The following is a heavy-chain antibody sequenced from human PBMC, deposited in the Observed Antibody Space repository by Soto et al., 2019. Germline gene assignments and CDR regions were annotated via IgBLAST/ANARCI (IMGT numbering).Heavy chain of an antibody. Sequence: QVQLQESGPGLVKPSQTLSLTCTVSGGSIYTGGFYWSWIRQRPGKGLEWLGYIYYTGSTQYTPPFKSRLTISTDTSDNQFSLRLTSVTAADTAVYFGATSLVTSRTRVDYWGQGTLVTVSS. CDR2: IYYTGST. D-gene: IGHD1-26*01. CDR1: GGSIYTGGFY. V-gene: IGHV4-31*03. J-gene: IGHJ4*02. CDR3: ATSLVTSRTRVDY.